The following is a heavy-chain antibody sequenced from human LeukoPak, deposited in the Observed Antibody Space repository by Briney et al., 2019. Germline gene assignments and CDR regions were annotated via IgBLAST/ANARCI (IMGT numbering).Heavy chain of an antibody. J-gene: IGHJ4*02. CDR1: GFTFSDYY. D-gene: IGHD1-26*01. CDR2: ISSSGSNI. CDR3: AKDPKWELRGYYFDY. Sequence: GGSLRLSCAASGFTFSDYYMSWIRQAPGKGLEWVSYISSSGSNIYYADSVKGRFTISRDNAKNSLYLQMNSLRAEDTAVYYCAKDPKWELRGYYFDYWGQGTLVTVSS. V-gene: IGHV3-11*04.